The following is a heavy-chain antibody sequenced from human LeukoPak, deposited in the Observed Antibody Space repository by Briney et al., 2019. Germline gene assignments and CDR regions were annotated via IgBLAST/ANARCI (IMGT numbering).Heavy chain of an antibody. D-gene: IGHD6-13*01. CDR3: ARDEQQLGRLLY. CDR2: ISSSSSYI. V-gene: IGHV3-21*01. Sequence: PGGSLRLSCVASGFTFSRHGMNWVRQAPGKGLEWVSSISSSSSYIYYADSVKGRFTISRDNAKNSLYLQMNSLRAEDTAVYYCARDEQQLGRLLYWGQGTLVTVSS. CDR1: GFTFSRHG. J-gene: IGHJ4*02.